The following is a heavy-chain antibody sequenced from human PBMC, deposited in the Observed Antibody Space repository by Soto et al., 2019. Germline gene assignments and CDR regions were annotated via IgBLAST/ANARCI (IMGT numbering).Heavy chain of an antibody. V-gene: IGHV3-73*01. CDR3: TRPDSASYCDGDGYLNSWSDS. CDR1: GFTFSDSA. J-gene: IGHJ5*01. CDR2: IRSKTNDYAT. Sequence: GSLRLSCAAFGFTFSDSAMHWVRQASGKGLEWVGRIRSKTNDYATRYAASVKGRFTISRDDSKNTAYLQMNNVRAEDTAVYYCTRPDSASYCDGDGYLNSWSDSWG. D-gene: IGHD2-21*02.